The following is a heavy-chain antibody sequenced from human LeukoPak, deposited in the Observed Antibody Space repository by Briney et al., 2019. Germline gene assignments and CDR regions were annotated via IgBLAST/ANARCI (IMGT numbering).Heavy chain of an antibody. CDR2: INTSGST. J-gene: IGHJ4*02. V-gene: IGHV4-61*02. D-gene: IGHD6-13*01. CDR3: ASESDSSSWPYFDY. Sequence: SETLSLTCTVSGGSISSGSYYWNWIRQPAGKGLEWIGRINTSGSTNYNPSLKSRVSISVDMSKNQLSLKLSSVTAADTAVYYCASESDSSSWPYFDYWGQGTLVTVSS. CDR1: GGSISSGSYY.